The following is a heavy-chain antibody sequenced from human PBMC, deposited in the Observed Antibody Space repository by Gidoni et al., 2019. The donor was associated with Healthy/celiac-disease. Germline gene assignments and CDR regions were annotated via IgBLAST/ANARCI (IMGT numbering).Heavy chain of an antibody. V-gene: IGHV4-34*01. CDR1: GGSFSGYH. Sequence: QVQLQQWGAGLLKPSETLSLTCPVHGGSFSGYHWSWIRQPPGKGLEWIGEMNHSGSTNYNPSLKSRVTISVDTSKNQFSLKLSSVTAADTAVYYCARAFKGDRALSAFDIWGQGTMVTVSS. D-gene: IGHD3-16*01. CDR3: ARAFKGDRALSAFDI. CDR2: MNHSGST. J-gene: IGHJ3*02.